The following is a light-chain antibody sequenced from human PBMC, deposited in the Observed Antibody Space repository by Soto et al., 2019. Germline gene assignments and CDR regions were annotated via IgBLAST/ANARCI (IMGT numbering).Light chain of an antibody. V-gene: IGKV4-1*01. CDR1: QGLLYNSNKKNY. CDR2: WAS. J-gene: IGKJ1*01. Sequence: MVMTQWPESLAVSLGDMGGISCKSSQGLLYNSNKKNYLAWYQQKPGQPPKLLAYWASTRASGVPDRFSGSGSGTDFTLTISSLQAEDVAVYYCLQHYGNPQTFGQGTKVDI. CDR3: LQHYGNPQT.